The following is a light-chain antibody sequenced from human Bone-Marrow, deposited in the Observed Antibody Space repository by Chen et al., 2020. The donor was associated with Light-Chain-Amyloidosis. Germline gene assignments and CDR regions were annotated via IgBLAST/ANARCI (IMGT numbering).Light chain of an antibody. J-gene: IGKJ2*02. V-gene: IGKV1-33*01. Sequence: DIQMTQSPSSLSSSVGDRVTITCQASQDISNYLNWYQQNPGKAPKLLIYDASNLETGVPSRFSGSASGTHCTSPISSLQPAEIETYYCQQYDNLPPRWTFGQGTKLEIK. CDR2: DAS. CDR3: QQYDNLPPRWT. CDR1: QDISNY.